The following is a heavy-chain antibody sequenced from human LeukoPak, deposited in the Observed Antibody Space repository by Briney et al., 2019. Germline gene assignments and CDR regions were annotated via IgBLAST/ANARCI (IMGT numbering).Heavy chain of an antibody. D-gene: IGHD2-2*01. CDR3: ARGGDIVVVPGSKFYAFDI. J-gene: IGHJ3*02. Sequence: ASVKVSCKASGYTFTNYGISWVRQAPGQGLEWMGLISAYNGNTNYAQKFQGRVTMTRDTSTSTAYMELRSLRSDDTAVYYCARGGDIVVVPGSKFYAFDIWGQGTMVTVSS. V-gene: IGHV1-18*01. CDR2: ISAYNGNT. CDR1: GYTFTNYG.